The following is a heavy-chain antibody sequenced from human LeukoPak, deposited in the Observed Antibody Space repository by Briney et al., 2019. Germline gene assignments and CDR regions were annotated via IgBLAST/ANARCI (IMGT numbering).Heavy chain of an antibody. J-gene: IGHJ4*02. CDR2: ISNNGGYT. CDR3: AKQLGYCSDGSCYFPY. Sequence: GGSLRLSCAASGFTFSSSAMSWVRQARGKGLEWVSAISNNGGYTYYADSVQGRFTISRDNSKSTLCLQMNSLRAEDTAVYYCAKQLGYCSDGSCYFPYWGQGTLVTVSS. D-gene: IGHD2-15*01. CDR1: GFTFSSSA. V-gene: IGHV3-23*01.